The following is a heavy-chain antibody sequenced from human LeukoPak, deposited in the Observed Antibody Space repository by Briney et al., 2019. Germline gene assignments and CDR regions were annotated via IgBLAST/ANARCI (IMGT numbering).Heavy chain of an antibody. CDR1: GFTVSSKY. V-gene: IGHV3-23*01. J-gene: IGHJ3*02. Sequence: GGSLRLSCAASGFTVSSKYMSWVRQAPGKGLEWVSAISGSGGSTYYADSVKGRFTISRDNSKNTLYLQMNSLRAEDTAVYYCAKDQFRAYYDFWSGPIGAFDIWGQGTMVTVSS. CDR3: AKDQFRAYYDFWSGPIGAFDI. CDR2: ISGSGGST. D-gene: IGHD3-3*01.